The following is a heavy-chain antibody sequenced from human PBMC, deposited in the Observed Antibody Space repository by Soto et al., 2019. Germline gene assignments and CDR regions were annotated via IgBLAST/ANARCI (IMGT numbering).Heavy chain of an antibody. CDR1: GGTFSSYA. V-gene: IGHV1-69*12. Sequence: QVQLVQSGAEVKKPGSSVKVSCKASGGTFSSYAISWVRQAPGQGLEWMGGIIPIFGTANYAQKFEGRVTIAADESTSTAYMELSSLRSEDTAVYYCARDAGATSYDAFDLWGQGTMVTVSS. J-gene: IGHJ3*01. D-gene: IGHD1-26*01. CDR3: ARDAGATSYDAFDL. CDR2: IIPIFGTA.